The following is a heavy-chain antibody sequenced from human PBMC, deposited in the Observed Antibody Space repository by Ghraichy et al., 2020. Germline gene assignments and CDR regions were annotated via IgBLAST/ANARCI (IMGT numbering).Heavy chain of an antibody. V-gene: IGHV3-23*01. Sequence: GGSLRLSCAASGFTFSSYAMSWVRQAPGKGLEWVSAISGSGGSTYYADSVKGRFTISRDNSKNTLYLQMNSLRAEDTAVYYCAKDLNYIMGEGRGGYWGQGTLVTVSS. CDR2: ISGSGGST. CDR1: GFTFSSYA. CDR3: AKDLNYIMGEGRGGY. J-gene: IGHJ4*02. D-gene: IGHD3-16*01.